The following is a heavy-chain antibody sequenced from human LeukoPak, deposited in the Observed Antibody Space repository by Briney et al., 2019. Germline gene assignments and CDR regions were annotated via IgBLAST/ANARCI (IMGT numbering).Heavy chain of an antibody. J-gene: IGHJ4*02. CDR3: ARDRVENGPPDY. Sequence: GALRLSGAASGFTFSSYAMHWVRQAPGKGLEWVAVISYDGSNKYYADSVKGRFTISRDNSKNTLYLQMNSLRAEDTAVYYCARDRVENGPPDYWGQGTLVTVSS. D-gene: IGHD3-10*01. CDR1: GFTFSSYA. CDR2: ISYDGSNK. V-gene: IGHV3-30*04.